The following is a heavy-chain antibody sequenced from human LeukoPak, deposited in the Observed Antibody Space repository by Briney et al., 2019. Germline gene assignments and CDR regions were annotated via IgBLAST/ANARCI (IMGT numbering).Heavy chain of an antibody. CDR3: ARRIYCGGDCYYFDY. V-gene: IGHV5-51*01. Sequence: GESLKISCKGSGYSFTSYWIGWVRQMPGKGLEWMGIIYPGDSDTRYSPSFQSQVTISADKSISTAYLQWSSVKASDTAMYYCARRIYCGGDCYYFDYWGQGTLVTVSS. CDR1: GYSFTSYW. CDR2: IYPGDSDT. J-gene: IGHJ4*02. D-gene: IGHD2-21*02.